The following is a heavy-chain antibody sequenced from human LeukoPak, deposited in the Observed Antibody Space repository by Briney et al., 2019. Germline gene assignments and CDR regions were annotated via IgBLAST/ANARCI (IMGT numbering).Heavy chain of an antibody. D-gene: IGHD3-16*01. CDR2: IYYSGST. J-gene: IGHJ5*02. CDR1: GGSISSYY. Sequence: SETLSLTCTVSGGSISSYYWSWIRQPPGKGLEWIGYIYYSGSTNCNPSLKSRVTISVDTSKNQFSLKLSSVTAADTAVYYCARDLGSRYSNWFDPWGQGTLVTVSS. V-gene: IGHV4-59*01. CDR3: ARDLGSRYSNWFDP.